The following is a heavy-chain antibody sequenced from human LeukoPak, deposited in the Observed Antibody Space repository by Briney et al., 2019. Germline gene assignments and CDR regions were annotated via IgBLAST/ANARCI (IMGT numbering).Heavy chain of an antibody. Sequence: ASVKVSCKASGYTFTSYGISWVRQAPGQGLEWMGWINPNSGGTNYAQKFQGRVTMTRDTSISTAYMELSRLRSDDTAVYYCAREDSSSLDYWGQGTLVTVSS. CDR3: AREDSSSLDY. D-gene: IGHD6-13*01. V-gene: IGHV1-2*02. J-gene: IGHJ4*02. CDR2: INPNSGGT. CDR1: GYTFTSYG.